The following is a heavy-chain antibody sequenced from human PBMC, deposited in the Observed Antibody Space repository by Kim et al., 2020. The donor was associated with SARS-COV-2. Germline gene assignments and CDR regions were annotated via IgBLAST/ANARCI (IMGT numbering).Heavy chain of an antibody. CDR2: IYWSDER. V-gene: IGHV2-5*01. D-gene: IGHD2-21*01. CDR3: AHRTIQLFDY. Sequence: SGPTLVKPTETLTLTCTFSGFSLSTSGVGVVWIRQPPGKALEWLAIIYWSDERHYSPSLNSRLTITKDTSKNQVFLTMTNMDPVDTATYYCAHRTIQLFDYWGQGTLVTVSS. J-gene: IGHJ4*02. CDR1: GFSLSTSGVG.